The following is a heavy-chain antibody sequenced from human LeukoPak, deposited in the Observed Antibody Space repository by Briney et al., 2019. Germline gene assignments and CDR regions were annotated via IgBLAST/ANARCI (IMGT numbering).Heavy chain of an antibody. V-gene: IGHV4-39*07. CDR1: GGSISSSSYY. Sequence: SGTLSLTCTVSGGSISSSSYYWGWIRQPPGKGLEWIGSIYYSGSTYYNPSLKSRVTISVDTSKNQFSLKLSSVTAADTAVYYCARTSSRQLGVRYYYYMDVWGKGTTVTVSS. D-gene: IGHD6-6*01. CDR2: IYYSGST. CDR3: ARTSSRQLGVRYYYYMDV. J-gene: IGHJ6*03.